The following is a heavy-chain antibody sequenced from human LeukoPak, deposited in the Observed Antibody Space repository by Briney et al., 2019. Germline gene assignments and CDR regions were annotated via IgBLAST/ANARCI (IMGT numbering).Heavy chain of an antibody. Sequence: SETLSLTCTVSGVSVSSGGYYWSWIRQPPGKGLEWIGYIYYSGSTNYNPSLKSRVTISRDTSKNQFSLKLSSPTAADTAVYYCAREAPYWYFDLWGRGTLVTVSS. CDR3: AREAPYWYFDL. V-gene: IGHV4-61*08. J-gene: IGHJ2*01. CDR2: IYYSGST. CDR1: GVSVSSGGYY.